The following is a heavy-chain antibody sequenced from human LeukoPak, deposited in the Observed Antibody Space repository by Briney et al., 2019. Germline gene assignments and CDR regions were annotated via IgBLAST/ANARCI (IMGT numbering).Heavy chain of an antibody. CDR2: ISYDGSHK. CDR1: GITFRSYG. Sequence: GRSLRLSCAASGITFRSYGMHWVRQAPGKGLEWVAVISYDGSHKYYADSVKGRFSISRDNSKNTLYLQMNSLRADDTAVYYCAKGARGDTVTSIVGLIWFDPWGQGTLVTVSS. D-gene: IGHD4-17*01. CDR3: AKGARGDTVTSIVGLIWFDP. J-gene: IGHJ5*02. V-gene: IGHV3-30*18.